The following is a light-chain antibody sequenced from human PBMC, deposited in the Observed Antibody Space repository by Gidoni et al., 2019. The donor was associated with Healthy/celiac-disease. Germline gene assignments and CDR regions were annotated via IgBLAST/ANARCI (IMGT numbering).Light chain of an antibody. CDR1: QRVSSN. J-gene: IGKJ4*01. CDR3: QQYNNWPPLT. Sequence: EIVMTHSLATLSVSPGERATLSCSASQRVSSNLAGYQQKPAQAPRLLIYGASTRATGIPARFSGSGSGTEFTLTISSLQSEDFAVYYGQQYNNWPPLTCGGGTKVEIK. V-gene: IGKV3-15*01. CDR2: GAS.